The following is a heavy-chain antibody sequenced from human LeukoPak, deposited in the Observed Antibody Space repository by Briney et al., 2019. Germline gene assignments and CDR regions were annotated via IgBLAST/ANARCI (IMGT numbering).Heavy chain of an antibody. J-gene: IGHJ5*02. CDR3: ARTHFDSLGWFDP. CDR2: INYSGLT. V-gene: IGHV4-39*07. Sequence: PSETLSLTCTVSGGSMRSSSFYWGWIRQPPGKGLEWIGNINYSGLTYYNPSVKSRVTLSVDVSKNRFSLHLTSVTAADTAPYFCARTHFDSLGWFDPWGQGIQVIVSS. CDR1: GGSMRSSSFY. D-gene: IGHD3-9*01.